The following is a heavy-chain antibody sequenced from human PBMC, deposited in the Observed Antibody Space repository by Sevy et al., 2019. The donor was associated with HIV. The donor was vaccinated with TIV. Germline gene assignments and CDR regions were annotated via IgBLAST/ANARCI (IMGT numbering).Heavy chain of an antibody. CDR2: IWYDGSSK. CDR1: QFILDTYA. V-gene: IGHV3-33*01. CDR3: ATNMVHAGAYDSYFNF. D-gene: IGHD3-10*01. J-gene: IGHJ4*02. Sequence: GGSLRLSCVASQFILDTYAIHWVRQAPGKGLEWVAMIWYDGSSKDYAESVKGRFAISRDNSQNTAFLQMNSLRAEDTGVYYCATNMVHAGAYDSYFNFWGQGTLVTVSS.